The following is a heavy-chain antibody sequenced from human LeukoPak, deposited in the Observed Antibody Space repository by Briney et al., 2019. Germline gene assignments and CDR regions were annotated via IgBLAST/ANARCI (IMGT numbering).Heavy chain of an antibody. CDR1: GDSIGRSTYY. CDR3: ARQVAVVEPTDPNWFDS. CDR2: IFFNGRT. D-gene: IGHD2-21*01. V-gene: IGHV4-39*07. J-gene: IGHJ5*01. Sequence: SETLSLTCNVSGDSIGRSTYYWGWVRQTPEKGLEWIGSIFFNGRTYYTPSLQSRVILSLDTSKNQFSLRLTPVTAADTAVYYCARQVAVVEPTDPNWFDSWGQGTLVTVSS.